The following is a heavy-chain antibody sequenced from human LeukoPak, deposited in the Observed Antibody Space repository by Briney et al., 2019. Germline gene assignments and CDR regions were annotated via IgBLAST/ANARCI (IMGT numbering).Heavy chain of an antibody. D-gene: IGHD6-6*01. J-gene: IGHJ5*02. Sequence: SETLSLTCAVSGGSISSYYWSWIRQPPGKGLEWIGYIYYSGSTNYNPSLKSRVTISVDTSKNQFSLKLSSVTAADTAVYYCARGQLVGTWGQGTLVTVSS. CDR3: ARGQLVGT. CDR2: IYYSGST. CDR1: GGSISSYY. V-gene: IGHV4-59*01.